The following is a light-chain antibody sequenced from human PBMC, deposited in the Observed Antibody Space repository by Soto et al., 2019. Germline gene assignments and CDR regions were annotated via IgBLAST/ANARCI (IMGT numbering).Light chain of an antibody. CDR2: GTS. CDR3: QQYGTSPGYT. V-gene: IGKV3-20*01. J-gene: IGKJ2*01. Sequence: EIVLTQSPGTLSLSPGERATLSCRASQSVSSNYLTWYQQKPGQAPRLLIHGTSNRATGIPDRFSGSGSGTDFTLNISRLEPEDFAVYYCQQYGTSPGYTFGQGTELEIK. CDR1: QSVSSNY.